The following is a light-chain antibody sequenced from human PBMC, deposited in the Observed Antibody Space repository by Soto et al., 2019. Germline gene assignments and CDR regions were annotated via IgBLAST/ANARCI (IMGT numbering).Light chain of an antibody. CDR1: QSISRY. CDR2: SAS. Sequence: DIQMSQSPSSVAASVGDRVTVTCRAGQSISRYLNWYQQRPGKAPKLLIYSASTLQTGVPSRFSGSGSGTDFTLTISRLEPEDFALYYCQQYGNSAPITFGQGTRLEI. V-gene: IGKV1-39*01. J-gene: IGKJ5*01. CDR3: QQYGNSAPIT.